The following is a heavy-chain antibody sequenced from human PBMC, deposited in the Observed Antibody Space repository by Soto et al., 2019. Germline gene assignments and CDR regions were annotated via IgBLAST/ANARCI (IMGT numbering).Heavy chain of an antibody. V-gene: IGHV3-53*01. CDR1: GFTVTNKY. CDR2: IYSGGST. J-gene: IGHJ2*01. D-gene: IGHD4-17*01. Sequence: PGGSLRLSCAASGFTVTNKYMTWVRQAPGKGLEWVSVIYSGGSTSYAASEKGRFTISRDNSKNILYLQMHSLRAEDTAVYYCARVDYGDYGWYFDLWGRGTLVTVSS. CDR3: ARVDYGDYGWYFDL.